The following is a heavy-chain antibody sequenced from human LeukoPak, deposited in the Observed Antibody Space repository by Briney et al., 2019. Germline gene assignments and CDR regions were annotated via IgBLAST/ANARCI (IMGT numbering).Heavy chain of an antibody. Sequence: SVKVSCKASGGTFTSYAISWVRQAPGQGLEWMGGIMPLFGTANYAQEFQGRVTFTTDESASTAYMEVSSLRSEDTAVYYCASRSLGDGYGVGDYYQYMDVWGKGTTVTVSS. CDR2: IMPLFGTA. CDR3: ASRSLGDGYGVGDYYQYMDV. D-gene: IGHD5-24*01. J-gene: IGHJ6*03. V-gene: IGHV1-69*05. CDR1: GGTFTSYA.